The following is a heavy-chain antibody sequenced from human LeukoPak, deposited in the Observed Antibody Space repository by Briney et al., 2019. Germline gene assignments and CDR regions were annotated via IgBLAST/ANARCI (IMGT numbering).Heavy chain of an antibody. J-gene: IGHJ4*02. CDR1: GFTFSKYC. V-gene: IGHV3-74*01. D-gene: IGHD6-19*01. Sequence: GGSLRLSCAASGFTFSKYCMLWVRQAPGKGLESVSRINTDGTATTYADSVKGRFTVSRDNADNTMFLQMNSVRDEDTAVYYCATKQWLAPPPDSWGQGTPVTVSS. CDR2: INTDGTAT. CDR3: ATKQWLAPPPDS.